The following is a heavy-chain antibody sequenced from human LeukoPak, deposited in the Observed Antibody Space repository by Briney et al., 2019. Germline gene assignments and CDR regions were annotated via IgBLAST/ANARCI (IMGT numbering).Heavy chain of an antibody. CDR1: GGTFSSYA. Sequence: SVKVSCKASGGTFSSYAISWVRQAPGQGLEWMGWIIPIFGTANYAQKFHGRVTITADESTSTAYMELSSLRSEDTAVYYCARGYCSSTSCYDKKYNWFDPWGQGTLVTVSS. CDR2: IIPIFGTA. J-gene: IGHJ5*02. V-gene: IGHV1-69*01. CDR3: ARGYCSSTSCYDKKYNWFDP. D-gene: IGHD2-2*01.